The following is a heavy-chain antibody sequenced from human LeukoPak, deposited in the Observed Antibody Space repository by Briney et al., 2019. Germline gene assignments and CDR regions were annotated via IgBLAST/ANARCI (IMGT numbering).Heavy chain of an antibody. J-gene: IGHJ3*02. CDR3: ARDTITVAGTHCLAFDI. D-gene: IGHD6-19*01. CDR2: IYRDGST. CDR1: GFTVSNNY. V-gene: IGHV3-66*01. Sequence: GGSLRLSCAASGFTVSNNYLSWVRQAPGKGLEWVSVIYRDGSTYYADSVEARFTISRDNSKNTLYLQMNSLRAEDTAVYYCARDTITVAGTHCLAFDIWGQGTMVTVSS.